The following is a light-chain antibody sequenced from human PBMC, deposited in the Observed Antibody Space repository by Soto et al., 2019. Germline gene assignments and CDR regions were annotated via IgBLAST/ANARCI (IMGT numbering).Light chain of an antibody. CDR1: QTISSC. CDR2: KAS. V-gene: IGKV1-5*03. J-gene: IGKJ1*01. CDR3: QQYNSYSWT. Sequence: DIQMTQSPSTLSGSVGDRVTITCRASQTISSCLAWYQQKPGKAPKLLIYKASSLKSGVPSRFSGSGSGTDFTPTISSLQPDDFATYYCQQYNSYSWTFGQGTKVDIK.